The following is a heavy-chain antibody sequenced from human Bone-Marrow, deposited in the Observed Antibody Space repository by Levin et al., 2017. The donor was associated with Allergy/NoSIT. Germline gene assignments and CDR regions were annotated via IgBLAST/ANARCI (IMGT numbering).Heavy chain of an antibody. J-gene: IGHJ6*02. Sequence: GGSLRLSCAASGFNFDDHDMHWVRQTPGKGLEWVSGISWNSDSIDYADSVKGRFTISRDNAKNSLYLQMNSLRAEDTAWYYCARSIAGEGAFYYAMDVWGQGTTVIVSS. D-gene: IGHD3-3*02. CDR2: ISWNSDSI. CDR1: GFNFDDHD. CDR3: ARSIAGEGAFYYAMDV. V-gene: IGHV3-9*01.